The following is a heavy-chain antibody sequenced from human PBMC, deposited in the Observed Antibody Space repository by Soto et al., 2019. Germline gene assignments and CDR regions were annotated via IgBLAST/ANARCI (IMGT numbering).Heavy chain of an antibody. CDR3: TKSSGGSSSVGMDY. V-gene: IGHV3-30*04. CDR2: ITRDGYNK. J-gene: IGHJ4*02. D-gene: IGHD6-6*01. CDR1: GFIFKNYA. Sequence: QVQLVESGGGVVQPGRSLRLSCAGSGFIFKNYALNWVRQAPGKGLEWVASITRDGYNKYYADSVKGRFTISRDNSRDTLSLQMTALRTADSSIYYCTKSSGGSSSVGMDYWGQGTRVTVSS.